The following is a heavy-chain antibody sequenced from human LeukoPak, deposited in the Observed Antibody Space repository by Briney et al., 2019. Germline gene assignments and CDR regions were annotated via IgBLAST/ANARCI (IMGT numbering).Heavy chain of an antibody. D-gene: IGHD6-19*01. CDR3: AKDADIAVVVSHFDY. J-gene: IGHJ4*02. CDR1: GFTFTNYA. Sequence: GGSLRLSCAASGFTFTNYAMTWLRQAPGKGLEWVSSIVGGGGSTYYADSVKGRFTTSRDNSRNTLYLQMNSLRADDTAVYYCAKDADIAVVVSHFDYWGQGTLVSVSP. CDR2: IVGGGGST. V-gene: IGHV3-23*01.